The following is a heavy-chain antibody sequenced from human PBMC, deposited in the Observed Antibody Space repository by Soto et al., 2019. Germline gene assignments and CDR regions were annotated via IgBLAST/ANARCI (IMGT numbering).Heavy chain of an antibody. CDR1: GGTFSSYA. V-gene: IGHV1-69*12. J-gene: IGHJ4*02. CDR2: IIPIFGTA. CDR3: AREDGSVAVAGFGY. Sequence: QVQLVQSGAEVKKPGSSVKVSCKASGGTFSSYAISWVRQAPGQGLEWMGGIIPIFGTANYAQKFQGRVTITADVSTSTAYMERSSLRSEDTAVYYCAREDGSVAVAGFGYWGQGTLVTVSS. D-gene: IGHD6-19*01.